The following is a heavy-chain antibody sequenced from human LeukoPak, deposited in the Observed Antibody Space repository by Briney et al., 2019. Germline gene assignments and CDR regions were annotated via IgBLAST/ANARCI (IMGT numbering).Heavy chain of an antibody. J-gene: IGHJ3*02. CDR3: ARDRYYYDTSGYYSTFDT. CDR2: IYHSGST. V-gene: IGHV4-4*02. D-gene: IGHD3-22*01. Sequence: SGTLSLTCAVSGGSISSSNWWSWVRQPPGKGLEWIGEIYHSGSTNYNPSLKSRVTMSVDTSKNQFSLELTSVTAADTAVYYCARDRYYYDTSGYYSTFDTWGQGTMVTVSS. CDR1: GGSISSSNW.